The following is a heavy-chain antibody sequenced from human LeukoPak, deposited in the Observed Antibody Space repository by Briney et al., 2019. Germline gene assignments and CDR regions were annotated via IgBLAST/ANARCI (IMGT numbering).Heavy chain of an antibody. V-gene: IGHV3-23*01. J-gene: IGHJ4*02. Sequence: GGSLRLSCEASGFPFSSYVMSWVRQAPGKGLEWVAGISGSGGSTYYADSVKGRFTISRDNPEKKLYLQMNSLRAEDTAVYYCAKDHGRWGQGTPVTVSS. CDR3: AKDHGR. CDR2: ISGSGGST. CDR1: GFPFSSYV.